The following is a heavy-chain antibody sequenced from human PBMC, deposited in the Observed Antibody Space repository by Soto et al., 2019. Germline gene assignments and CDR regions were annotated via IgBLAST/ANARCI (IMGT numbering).Heavy chain of an antibody. Sequence: GSLRLSCAASGFTFDTYAMHWVRQAPGKGLEWVAVISYDGSNQFYAGSVKGRFTVSRDNSKNTLYLQVNSLRNDDTAVYYCTRGLLTDFFDYWGQGALVTVS. CDR1: GFTFDTYA. CDR2: ISYDGSNQ. V-gene: IGHV3-30-3*01. CDR3: TRGLLTDFFDY. J-gene: IGHJ4*02.